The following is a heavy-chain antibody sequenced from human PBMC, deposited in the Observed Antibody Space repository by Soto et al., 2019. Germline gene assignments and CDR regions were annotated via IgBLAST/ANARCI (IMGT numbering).Heavy chain of an antibody. D-gene: IGHD3-22*01. J-gene: IGHJ6*02. CDR2: INPSGGST. CDR3: ARSLITMIVVVTGGMDV. V-gene: IGHV1-46*01. Sequence: ASVKVSCKASGYTFTSYYMHWVRRAPGQGLEWMGIINPSGGSTSYAQKFQGRVTMTRDTSTSTVYMELSSLRSEDTAVYYCARSLITMIVVVTGGMDVWGQGTTVTVSS. CDR1: GYTFTSYY.